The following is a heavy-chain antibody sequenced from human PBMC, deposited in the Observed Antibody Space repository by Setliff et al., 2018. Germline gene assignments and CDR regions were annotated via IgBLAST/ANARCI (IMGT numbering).Heavy chain of an antibody. CDR3: ARGRAGHSGH. Sequence: SETLSLTCTVSGGSISSGGYYWSWTRQHPGKGLEWIGYIYYSGSTSYYNPSLKSRVTISVDTSKNQFSLKLSSVTAADTAVYYCARGRAGHSGHWGQGTLVTVSS. CDR1: GGSISSGGYY. V-gene: IGHV4-31*03. CDR2: IYYSGSTS. J-gene: IGHJ4*02. D-gene: IGHD6-19*01.